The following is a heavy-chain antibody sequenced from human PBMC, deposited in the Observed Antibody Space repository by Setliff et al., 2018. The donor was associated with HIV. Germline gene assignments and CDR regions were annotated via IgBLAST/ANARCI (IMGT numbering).Heavy chain of an antibody. CDR2: ISGGADST. Sequence: GGSLRLSCAVSGFTFSTYAMSWVRQAPGKGLEWVSAISGGADSTYYADSVRGRFTISRDNSKNTLFLQVNSLRAEDTAVYYCAKTNSGWHYFDDWGQGILVTVSS. D-gene: IGHD6-19*01. CDR3: AKTNSGWHYFDD. V-gene: IGHV3-23*01. J-gene: IGHJ4*02. CDR1: GFTFSTYA.